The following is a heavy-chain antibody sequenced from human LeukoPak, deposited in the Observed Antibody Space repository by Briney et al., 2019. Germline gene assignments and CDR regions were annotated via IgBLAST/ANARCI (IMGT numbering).Heavy chain of an antibody. CDR2: IYTSGST. J-gene: IGHJ6*02. CDR3: ARDPYGATGGAGLDV. V-gene: IGHV4-61*02. Sequence: SQTLSLTCTVSGGSISSGSYFWSWIRQPAGKGLEWIGRIYTSGSTNYNPSLKSRVTIAVDTYKNQFSLKLSSVTAADTAVYYCARDPYGATGGAGLDVWGQGTTVTVS. CDR1: GGSISSGSYF. D-gene: IGHD1-14*01.